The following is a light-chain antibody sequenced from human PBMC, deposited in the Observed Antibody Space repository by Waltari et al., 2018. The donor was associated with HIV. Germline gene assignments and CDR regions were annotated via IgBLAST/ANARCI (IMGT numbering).Light chain of an antibody. CDR3: LLSYGSVRL. Sequence: QTVVTQEPSLTVSPGGTVTLTCGSTTGTVTSDHHPYWFQQKPGQAPGTLVYDATDKHSWTPARFSPSFLGGKAALTLTAAQPEDEADYYCLLSYGSVRLFGGGTRLTV. V-gene: IGLV7-46*01. CDR2: DAT. J-gene: IGLJ2*01. CDR1: TGTVTSDHH.